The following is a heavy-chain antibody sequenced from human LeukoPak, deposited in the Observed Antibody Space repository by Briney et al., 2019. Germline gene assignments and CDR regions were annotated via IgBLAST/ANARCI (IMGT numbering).Heavy chain of an antibody. D-gene: IGHD3-22*01. CDR2: IYYSGRT. J-gene: IGHJ1*01. V-gene: IGHV4-39*01. CDR3: ARRRYYDGSGYLE. Sequence: PSETLSLACSVSGDSVSRSDSYWDWIRQPPGKGLEWIGTIYYSGRTYYSPSLKSRVTMSVDPSNNQFSLNLRSVTAADTAVYYCARRRYYDGSGYLEWGQGTLLSVSS. CDR1: GDSVSRSDSY.